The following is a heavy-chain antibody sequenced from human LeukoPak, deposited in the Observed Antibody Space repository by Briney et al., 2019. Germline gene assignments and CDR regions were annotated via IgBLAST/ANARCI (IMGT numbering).Heavy chain of an antibody. V-gene: IGHV4-59*01. CDR1: GGSISTYY. J-gene: IGHJ4*02. D-gene: IGHD6-19*01. Sequence: SETLSLTCTVPGGSISTYYWSWIRQTPMKGLEWIGYIYYSGSTDYSPSLKSRVTMSVDTYKSQFSLKLTSVTAADTAVYYCATLDIGSSSGWYFRYWGRGTLVTVSS. CDR3: ATLDIGSSSGWYFRY. CDR2: IYYSGST.